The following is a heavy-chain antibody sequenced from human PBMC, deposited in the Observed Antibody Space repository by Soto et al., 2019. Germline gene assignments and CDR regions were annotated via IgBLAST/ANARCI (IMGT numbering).Heavy chain of an antibody. Sequence: QVQLVQSGAEVKKPGASVKVSCKASGYTFTSYYMHWVRQAPGQGLEWMGIINPSGGSTSYAQKFQGRVTMTRDTSTGTVYMELSSLRSEDTAVYYCARSSGVGWFDPWGQGTLVTVSS. CDR1: GYTFTSYY. D-gene: IGHD3-22*01. J-gene: IGHJ5*02. CDR2: INPSGGST. CDR3: ARSSGVGWFDP. V-gene: IGHV1-46*03.